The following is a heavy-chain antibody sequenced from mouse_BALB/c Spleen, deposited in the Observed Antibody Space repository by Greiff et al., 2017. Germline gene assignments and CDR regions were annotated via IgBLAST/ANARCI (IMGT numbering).Heavy chain of an antibody. V-gene: IGHV1S22*01. J-gene: IGHJ4*01. D-gene: IGHD1-1*01. CDR2: IYPGSGST. CDR3: TRSCTVEGTYDAMDY. Sequence: LQQPGSELVRPGASVKLSCKASGYTFTSYWMHWVKQRHGQGLEWIGNIYPGSGSTNYDEKFTSKGTLTVDTSSSTAYMHLSSLTSEDSAVYYCTRSCTVEGTYDAMDYWGQGTSVTVSS. CDR1: GYTFTSYW.